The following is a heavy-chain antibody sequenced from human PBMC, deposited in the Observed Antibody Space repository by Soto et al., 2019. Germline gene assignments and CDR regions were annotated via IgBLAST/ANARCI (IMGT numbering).Heavy chain of an antibody. Sequence: PGGSLRLSCAASVFTFSTSAMTFVRQAPGKGLEWVSAISGSGGSPYYADSVKGRFTISRDNSKNTLYLQMNSLRAEDTAVYYCAKDHRAFSYGTPYYFDYWGPGTLVTVSS. J-gene: IGHJ4*02. CDR2: ISGSGGSP. V-gene: IGHV3-23*01. CDR3: AKDHRAFSYGTPYYFDY. CDR1: VFTFSTSA. D-gene: IGHD5-18*01.